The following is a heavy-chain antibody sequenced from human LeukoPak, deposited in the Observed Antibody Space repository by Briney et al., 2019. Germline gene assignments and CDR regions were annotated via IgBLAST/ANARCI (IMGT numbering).Heavy chain of an antibody. CDR2: IYYSGST. Sequence: PSETLSLTCTVSGGSISSSSYYWGWIRQPPGKGLEWIGSIYYSGSTYYNPSLKSRVTISVDTSKNQFSLNLSSVTAADTAVYYCASDSSGYYQFDYWGQGTLVTVSS. D-gene: IGHD3-22*01. CDR1: GGSISSSSYY. J-gene: IGHJ4*02. V-gene: IGHV4-39*07. CDR3: ASDSSGYYQFDY.